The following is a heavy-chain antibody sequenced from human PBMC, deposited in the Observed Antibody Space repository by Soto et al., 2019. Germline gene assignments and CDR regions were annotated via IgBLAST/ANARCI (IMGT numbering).Heavy chain of an antibody. D-gene: IGHD3-10*01. V-gene: IGHV4-30-2*01. J-gene: IGHJ6*02. CDR1: GGSISSGGYS. CDR2: IYHSGST. CDR3: ARGRSRGSGSYPYGMDV. Sequence: SETLSLTCGVSGGSISSGGYSWSWIRQPPGKGLEWIGYIYHSGSTYYNPSLKSRVTISVDRSKNQFSLKLSSVTAADTAVYYCARGRSRGSGSYPYGMDVWGQGTTVTVSS.